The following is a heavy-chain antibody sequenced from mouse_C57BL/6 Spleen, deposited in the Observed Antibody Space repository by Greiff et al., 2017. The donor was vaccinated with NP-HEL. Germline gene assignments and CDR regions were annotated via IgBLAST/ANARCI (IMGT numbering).Heavy chain of an antibody. CDR2: INPSTGGT. CDR3: ARIRLDGYYSAMDY. V-gene: IGHV1-42*01. D-gene: IGHD2-3*01. J-gene: IGHJ4*01. CDR1: GYSFTGYY. Sequence: EVQLQQSGPELVKPGASVKISCKASGYSFTGYYMNWVKQSPEKSLEWIGEINPSTGGTTYNQKFKAKATLTVDKSSSTAYMQLKSLTSEDSAVYYCARIRLDGYYSAMDYWGQGTSVTVSS.